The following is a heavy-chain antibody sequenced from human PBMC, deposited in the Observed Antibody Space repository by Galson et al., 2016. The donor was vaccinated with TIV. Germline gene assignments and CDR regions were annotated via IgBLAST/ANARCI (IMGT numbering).Heavy chain of an antibody. V-gene: IGHV3-7*01. J-gene: IGHJ3*02. Sequence: SLRLSCAASGFTFSSHWMTWVRQAPGKGLEWVVNIKQDASEKYYGDSVKGRFTISRDNAENLIFLRMNSLRAEDTAVYFCARENFGGKPYDAFDIWGQGTVVTVSS. CDR3: ARENFGGKPYDAFDI. CDR2: IKQDASEK. D-gene: IGHD4-23*01. CDR1: GFTFSSHW.